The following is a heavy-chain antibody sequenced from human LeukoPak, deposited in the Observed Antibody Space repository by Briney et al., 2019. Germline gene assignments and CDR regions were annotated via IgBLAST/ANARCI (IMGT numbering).Heavy chain of an antibody. CDR1: GFPLDDYG. D-gene: IGHD3-10*01. CDR2: FYWNDGNK. V-gene: IGHV3-20*04. J-gene: IGHJ6*03. CDR3: ARDPGTYPYYYFFYMDV. Sequence: GGPLRLSCAASGFPLDDYGMRWLRQAPGKGLEWVSDFYWNDGNKSYADSVKGRFTISRDNAKNSLYLQVNSLSAEDTALYYCARDPGTYPYYYFFYMDVWGKGTMVTVSS.